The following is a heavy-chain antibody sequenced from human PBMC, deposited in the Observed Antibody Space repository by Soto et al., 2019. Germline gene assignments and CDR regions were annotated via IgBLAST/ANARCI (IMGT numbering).Heavy chain of an antibody. CDR1: GFTFSSYA. CDR3: ARVDTAMVFDY. D-gene: IGHD5-18*01. Sequence: EVQLLESGGGLVQPGGSLRLSCAASGFTFSSYAMSWVRQAPGKGLEWVSVISGSGDSTYYADSVKGRFTISRDNSKNTLYLQMNSLRAEDTAVYYCARVDTAMVFDYLGQGTLVTVSS. V-gene: IGHV3-23*01. CDR2: ISGSGDST. J-gene: IGHJ4*02.